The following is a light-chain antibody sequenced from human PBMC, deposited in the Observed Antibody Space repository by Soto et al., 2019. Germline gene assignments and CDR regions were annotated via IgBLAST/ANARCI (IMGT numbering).Light chain of an antibody. V-gene: IGLV2-14*03. CDR2: DVS. Sequence: QSVLTQPASVSGSPGQSITISCTGTSSDVGAYNYVSWYQHHPGKAPKLMIYDVSNRPSGVSNRFSGSKSGNTASLTISGLQADDEADYCCNSFTTSSTLVFGGGTKVTVL. CDR1: SSDVGAYNY. J-gene: IGLJ2*01. CDR3: NSFTTSSTLV.